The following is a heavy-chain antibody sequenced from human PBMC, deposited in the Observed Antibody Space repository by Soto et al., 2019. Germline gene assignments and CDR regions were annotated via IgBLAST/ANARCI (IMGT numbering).Heavy chain of an antibody. V-gene: IGHV4-61*01. J-gene: IGHJ6*02. D-gene: IGHD1-1*01. CDR2: IYYTGST. Sequence: SETLSLTCTVSGDGVTTEIYYWNWIRPPPGKGLEWFGSIYYTGSTNSNPSLKSRVVMSVSTSKNQFSLKLTSVTAAATAVYFCARDANGWNAYSYYGMDVWGQGTTVTVSS. CDR3: ARDANGWNAYSYYGMDV. CDR1: GDGVTTEIYY.